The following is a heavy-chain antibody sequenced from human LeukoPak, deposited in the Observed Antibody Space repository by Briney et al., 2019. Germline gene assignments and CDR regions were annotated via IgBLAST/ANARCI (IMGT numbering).Heavy chain of an antibody. CDR1: GGSISSGGYY. D-gene: IGHD4-17*01. CDR2: IYYSGST. J-gene: IGHJ2*01. CDR3: ARPVHDYGDYVDLGYWYFDL. Sequence: PSETLSLTCTVSGGSISSGGYYWSWIRQPPGKGLEWIGYIYYSGSTNYNPSLKSRVTISVDTSKNQFSLKLSSVTAADTAVYYCARPVHDYGDYVDLGYWYFDLWGRGTLVTVSS. V-gene: IGHV4-61*08.